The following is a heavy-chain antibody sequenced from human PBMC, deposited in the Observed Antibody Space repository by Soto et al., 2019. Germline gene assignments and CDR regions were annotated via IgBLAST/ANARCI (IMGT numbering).Heavy chain of an antibody. J-gene: IGHJ5*02. Sequence: VQLVQSGAEVKKPGSSVKVSCKASGGTFSSYAISWVRQAPGQGLEWMGGIIPIFGTANYAQKFQGRVTITADKSTSTAYMELSSLRSEDTAVYYCARDHRPGTNLEIYNWFDPWGQGTLVTVSS. CDR2: IIPIFGTA. D-gene: IGHD1-1*01. V-gene: IGHV1-69*06. CDR1: GGTFSSYA. CDR3: ARDHRPGTNLEIYNWFDP.